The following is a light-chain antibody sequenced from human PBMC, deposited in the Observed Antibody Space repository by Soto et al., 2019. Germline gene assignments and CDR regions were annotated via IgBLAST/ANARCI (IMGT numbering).Light chain of an antibody. CDR2: GAS. CDR1: QSVSSH. J-gene: IGKJ4*01. CDR3: QQRSNWPPVLT. V-gene: IGKV3-11*01. Sequence: EIVLTQSPGSLSLSPGERATLSCRASQSVSSHLAWFQQRPGQAPRLLIYGASNRPTGIPARFGGSGSGTNFTLTISSLEPEDFAVYYCQQRSNWPPVLTFGGGTKVEIK.